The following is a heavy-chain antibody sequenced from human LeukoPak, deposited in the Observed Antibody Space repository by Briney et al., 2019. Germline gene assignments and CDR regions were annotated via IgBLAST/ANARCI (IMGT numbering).Heavy chain of an antibody. V-gene: IGHV4-39*01. D-gene: IGHD3-3*01. CDR1: GGSISSSSYY. J-gene: IGHJ6*03. Sequence: SETLSLTCTVSGGSISSSSYYWGWIRQPPGKGLEWIGSIYYSGSTYYNPSLKSRVTISVDTSKNQFSLKLSSVTAADTAVYYCARGIRFLEWFPPYYYYMDVWGKGTTVTVSS. CDR2: IYYSGST. CDR3: ARGIRFLEWFPPYYYYMDV.